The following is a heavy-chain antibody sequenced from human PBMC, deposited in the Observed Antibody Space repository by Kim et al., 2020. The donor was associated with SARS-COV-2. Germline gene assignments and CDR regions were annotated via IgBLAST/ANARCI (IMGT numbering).Heavy chain of an antibody. D-gene: IGHD4-17*01. Sequence: NPSLGSRVTISVDTSKNQFCRKLSSVTAAETALYYCAGRTVTTGGNYFDYWGQGTLVTVSS. V-gene: IGHV4-59*08. CDR3: AGRTVTTGGNYFDY. J-gene: IGHJ4*02.